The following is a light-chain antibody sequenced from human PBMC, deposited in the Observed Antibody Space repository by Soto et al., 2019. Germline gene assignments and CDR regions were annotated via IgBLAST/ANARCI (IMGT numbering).Light chain of an antibody. J-gene: IGKJ1*01. Sequence: AIQMTQSPSSLSASVGDRVTITCRASQDIRTELGWYQQKPGKAPRLLIYGTFSLQSGDPSRIIGSGSATXXTXXISSLQPDDFATYYCLQDFKYPRTFGQGTKVEVK. CDR1: QDIRTE. V-gene: IGKV1-6*01. CDR2: GTF. CDR3: LQDFKYPRT.